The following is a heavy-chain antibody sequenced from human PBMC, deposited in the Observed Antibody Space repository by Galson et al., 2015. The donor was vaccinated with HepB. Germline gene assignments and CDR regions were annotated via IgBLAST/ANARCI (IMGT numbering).Heavy chain of an antibody. CDR2: INDRSNYI. V-gene: IGHV3-21*01. D-gene: IGHD2-8*02. CDR1: GFTFSTHS. J-gene: IGHJ4*02. Sequence: SLRLSCAASGFTFSTHSVNWVRQAPGKGPEWVSFINDRSNYIYYADSVKGRFTISRDNAKNSLFLQMNSLRADDTAVYFCARFPSTETTEDFWGRGALVTVSS. CDR3: ARFPSTETTEDF.